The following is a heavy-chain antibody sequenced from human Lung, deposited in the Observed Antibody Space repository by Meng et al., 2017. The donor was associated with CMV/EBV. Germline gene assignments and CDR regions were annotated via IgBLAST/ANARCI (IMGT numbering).Heavy chain of an antibody. CDR2: ISYDGSNK. Sequence: GGSLRLSCAASGFTFSSYAMHWVRQAPGKGLEWVAVISYDGSNKYYADSVKGRFTISRDNSKNSLYLQMNSLRTEDTALYYCAKAGHVDTSSGMDVWGQGXTVTVSS. CDR3: AKAGHVDTSSGMDV. D-gene: IGHD5-18*01. V-gene: IGHV3-30*04. J-gene: IGHJ6*02. CDR1: GFTFSSYA.